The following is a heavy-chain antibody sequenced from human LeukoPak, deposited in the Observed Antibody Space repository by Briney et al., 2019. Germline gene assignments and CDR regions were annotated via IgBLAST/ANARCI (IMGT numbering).Heavy chain of an antibody. CDR3: ARVVLGYSYGPLDY. Sequence: RPSETLSLTCTVSGGSISSYYWSWVRQPPGKGLEWIGYIYYSGSTNYNPSLKGRVTISVDTSKNQFSLKLSSVTAADTAVYYCARVVLGYSYGPLDYWGQGTLVTVSS. CDR2: IYYSGST. CDR1: GGSISSYY. D-gene: IGHD5-18*01. J-gene: IGHJ4*02. V-gene: IGHV4-59*01.